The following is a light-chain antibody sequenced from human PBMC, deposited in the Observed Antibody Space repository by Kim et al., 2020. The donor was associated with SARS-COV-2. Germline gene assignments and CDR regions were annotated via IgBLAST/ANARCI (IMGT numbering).Light chain of an antibody. Sequence: DIQMTQSPSTLSASVGDRVTITCRASQSIGTWLARYQQKSGKAPKLLIYKASTLQTGVPSRFSGSGSGTEFTLTISSLQPDDFATYYCQQSGGTLGQGTKVDIK. CDR1: QSIGTW. CDR3: QQSGGT. J-gene: IGKJ1*01. V-gene: IGKV1-5*03. CDR2: KAS.